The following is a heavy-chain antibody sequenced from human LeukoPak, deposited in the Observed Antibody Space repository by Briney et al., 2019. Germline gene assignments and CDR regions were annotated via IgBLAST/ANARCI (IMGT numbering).Heavy chain of an antibody. CDR2: ISHDGGTP. CDR3: AKARDSLGELSFH. V-gene: IGHV3-23*01. CDR1: GFTFSSYA. J-gene: IGHJ4*02. D-gene: IGHD3-16*02. Sequence: GGSLRLSCAASGFTFSSYAMSWVRQAPGKGLEWVSAISHDGGTPYYADSVKGRFTISRDSSKNTVYLQMNSLRAEDTAVYYCAKARDSLGELSFHGGQGTLVTVSS.